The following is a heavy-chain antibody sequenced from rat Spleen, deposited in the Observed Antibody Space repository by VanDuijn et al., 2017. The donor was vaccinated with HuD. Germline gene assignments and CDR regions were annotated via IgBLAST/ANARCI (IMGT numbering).Heavy chain of an antibody. D-gene: IGHD1-2*01. V-gene: IGHV5-31*01. CDR1: GFTFKNNW. Sequence: EVQLVESGGGLVLPGRSLKLSCVASGFTFKNNWMSWIRQAPGKGLEWVASISSDGTTTYYRDSVKGRFTISRDNAKSSLYLQMDSLGSGDTATYYCTTGITLVWGRGVMVTVSS. CDR3: TTGITLV. J-gene: IGHJ2*01. CDR2: ISSDGTTT.